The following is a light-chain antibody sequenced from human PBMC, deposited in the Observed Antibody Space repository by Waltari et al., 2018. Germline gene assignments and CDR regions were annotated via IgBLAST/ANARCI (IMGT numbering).Light chain of an antibody. J-gene: IGKJ1*01. V-gene: IGKV3-20*01. CDR2: DAS. CDR3: QQYGNPPWT. Sequence: IVLTQSPGTVSLSPGERAALSCRASQTISANYLAWYQQKAGQPPKLLIYDASKRATGIPDRFSGSGSGTDFTLTISRLEPEDFAVYYCQQYGNPPWTFGRGTKVE. CDR1: QTISANY.